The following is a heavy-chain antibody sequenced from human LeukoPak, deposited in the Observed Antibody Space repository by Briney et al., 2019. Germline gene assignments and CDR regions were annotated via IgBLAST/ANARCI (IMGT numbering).Heavy chain of an antibody. CDR1: GFSFSRYW. V-gene: IGHV3-7*01. CDR3: ARDLWGSSHAFDI. J-gene: IGHJ3*02. D-gene: IGHD3-16*01. Sequence: GGSLRLSCAASGFSFSRYWMSWVRQAPGKGLEWVANIKQDGSEKNYVESVKGRFTISRDNAKNSLYLQTNSLRAEDTAVYYCARDLWGSSHAFDIWGQGTMVTVSS. CDR2: IKQDGSEK.